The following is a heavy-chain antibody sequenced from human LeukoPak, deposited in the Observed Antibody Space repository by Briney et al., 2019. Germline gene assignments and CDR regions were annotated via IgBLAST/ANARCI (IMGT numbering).Heavy chain of an antibody. V-gene: IGHV3-49*04. CDR3: NRELRNRITIFGVVCYYMDV. Sequence: GGSLRLSCTASGFTFGDYAMSWVRQAPGKGLEWVVFIRSKAYGGTTEYAASVKGRFTISIDDSKSIAYLKMNSLKHEDTDVYYCNRELRNRITIFGVVCYYMDVWGKGTTVTVSS. J-gene: IGHJ6*03. D-gene: IGHD3-3*01. CDR1: GFTFGDYA. CDR2: IRSKAYGGTT.